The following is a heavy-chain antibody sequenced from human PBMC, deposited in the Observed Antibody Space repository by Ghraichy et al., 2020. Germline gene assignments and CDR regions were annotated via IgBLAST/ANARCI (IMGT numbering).Heavy chain of an antibody. Sequence: GGSLRLSCAASGFTVSSNFMTWVRQAPGKGLEWVSVIYSGGGAYYADSVKGRFTISRDNSKNTLYLQMNSLRAEDTAVYYCARVSSAGAGYSYGYFDYWGQGTLVTVSS. V-gene: IGHV3-66*01. CDR3: ARVSSAGAGYSYGYFDY. CDR2: IYSGGGA. J-gene: IGHJ4*02. CDR1: GFTVSSNF. D-gene: IGHD5-18*01.